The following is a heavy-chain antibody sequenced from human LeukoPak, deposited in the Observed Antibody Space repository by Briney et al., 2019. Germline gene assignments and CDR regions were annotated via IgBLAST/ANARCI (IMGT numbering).Heavy chain of an antibody. CDR2: IYPGDSDT. Sequence: GESLKISCKGSGYSFTNYWIGWVRQMPGKGLEWMGIIYPGDSDTRYSPSFQGQVTISADKSIRTAYLQWSSLKASDTAMYYCARQPTSMVRGIITDYYFDYWGQGTLVTVSS. J-gene: IGHJ4*02. V-gene: IGHV5-51*01. D-gene: IGHD3-10*01. CDR3: ARQPTSMVRGIITDYYFDY. CDR1: GYSFTNYW.